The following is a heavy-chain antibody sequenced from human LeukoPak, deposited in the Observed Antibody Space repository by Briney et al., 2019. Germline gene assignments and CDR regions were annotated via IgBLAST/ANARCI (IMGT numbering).Heavy chain of an antibody. CDR3: ARGRYSCSWYSDY. Sequence: GGSLRLSCAASGFTFSSYEMNWVRQAPGKGLDWVSCISRSGTSIYYADSVKGRFTISRDNTQSSLYLQMNSLRAEDTAVYYCARGRYSCSWYSDYWGQGTLVTISS. CDR2: ISRSGTSI. CDR1: GFTFSSYE. D-gene: IGHD6-13*01. V-gene: IGHV3-48*03. J-gene: IGHJ4*02.